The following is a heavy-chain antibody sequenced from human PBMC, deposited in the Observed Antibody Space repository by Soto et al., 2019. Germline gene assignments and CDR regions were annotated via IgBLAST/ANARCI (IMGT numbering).Heavy chain of an antibody. V-gene: IGHV1-69*02. Sequence: QVQLVQSGAEVKKPGSSVKVSCKASGGTFSSYTISWVRQAPGQGLEWMGRIIPILGIANYAQKFQGRVTITADKCTSTAYMERSSLRSEDTAVYYCARGGRNYYDSSGVPFDYWGQGTLVTVSS. D-gene: IGHD3-22*01. J-gene: IGHJ4*02. CDR3: ARGGRNYYDSSGVPFDY. CDR1: GGTFSSYT. CDR2: IIPILGIA.